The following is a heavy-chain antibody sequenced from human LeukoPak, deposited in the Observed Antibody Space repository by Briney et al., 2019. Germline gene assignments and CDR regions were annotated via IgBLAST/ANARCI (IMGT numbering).Heavy chain of an antibody. CDR2: ISWNSGSI. D-gene: IGHD6-19*01. Sequence: GGSLRLSCTASGFIFSTHGMHWVRQAPGKGLEWVSGISWNSGSIGYADSVKGRFTISRDNARNSLYLQMNSLRAEDTAVYYCAKGSGDSSAWFQLFDYWGQGTLVTVSS. CDR1: GFIFSTHG. J-gene: IGHJ4*02. CDR3: AKGSGDSSAWFQLFDY. V-gene: IGHV3-9*01.